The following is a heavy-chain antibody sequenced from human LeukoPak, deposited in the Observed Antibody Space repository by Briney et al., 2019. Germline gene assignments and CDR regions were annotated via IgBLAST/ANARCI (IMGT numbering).Heavy chain of an antibody. Sequence: SETLSLTCAVYGGSFSGYYWSWIRQPPGKGLEWIGEINHSGSTNYNPSLKSRATISVDTSKNQFSLKLSSVTAADTAVYYCATADNYDILTGLYNGDYWGQGTLVTASS. CDR2: INHSGST. CDR1: GGSFSGYY. D-gene: IGHD3-9*01. CDR3: ATADNYDILTGLYNGDY. J-gene: IGHJ4*02. V-gene: IGHV4-34*01.